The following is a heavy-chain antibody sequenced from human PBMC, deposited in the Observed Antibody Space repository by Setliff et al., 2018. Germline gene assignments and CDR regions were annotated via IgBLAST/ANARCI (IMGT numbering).Heavy chain of an antibody. J-gene: IGHJ3*02. V-gene: IGHV3-30*02. CDR2: IRYDGTTE. D-gene: IGHD3-10*01. Sequence: PGGSLRLSCAASGFSFGGHDMHWVRQAPGKGLEWVAFIRYDGTTESYADSVRGRFTISRDNSKNTLYLQMNSLRAEDTAVYYCARDSSYYGLAFDIWGQGTMVTVSS. CDR1: GFSFGGHD. CDR3: ARDSSYYGLAFDI.